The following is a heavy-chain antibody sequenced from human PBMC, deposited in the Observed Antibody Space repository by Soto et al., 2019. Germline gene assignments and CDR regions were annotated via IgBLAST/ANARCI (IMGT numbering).Heavy chain of an antibody. CDR1: GGSISSGGYS. Sequence: SETLSLTCAVSGGSISSGGYSWSWIRQPPGKGLEWIGYIYHGVNTYYNPSLESRVSISQDRSKNQLSLKLTSVTAADTAVYYCHRSSDADYGMGVWGPGTTVTVSS. CDR3: HRSSDADYGMGV. D-gene: IGHD2-2*01. CDR2: IYHGVNT. V-gene: IGHV4-30-2*01. J-gene: IGHJ6*02.